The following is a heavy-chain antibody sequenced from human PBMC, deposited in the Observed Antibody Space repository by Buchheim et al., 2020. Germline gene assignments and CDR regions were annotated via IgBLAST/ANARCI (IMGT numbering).Heavy chain of an antibody. CDR1: DGSFSSFY. D-gene: IGHD2-21*01. CDR2: FNYDVRT. Sequence: QVLLQQGGARLLKPSETLSLTCDVSDGSFSSFYWTWIRQPPGKGLEWIGEFNYDVRTNYSPSLKSRVILSVDRSRNQFSLNLRSVTAADTGVYYCARGTGQIVYFYGMDVWGQGTT. V-gene: IGHV4-34*01. CDR3: ARGTGQIVYFYGMDV. J-gene: IGHJ6*02.